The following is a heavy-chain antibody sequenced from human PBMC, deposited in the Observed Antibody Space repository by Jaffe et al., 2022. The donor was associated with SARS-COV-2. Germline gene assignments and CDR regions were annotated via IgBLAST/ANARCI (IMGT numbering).Heavy chain of an antibody. CDR1: GGSISSGSYY. J-gene: IGHJ2*01. CDR3: ASSQGDYDILTGYYRGYWYFDL. V-gene: IGHV4-61*02. CDR2: IYTSGST. Sequence: QVQLQESGPGLVKPSQTLSLTCTVSGGSISSGSYYWSWIRQPAGKGLEWIGRIYTSGSTNYNPSLKSRVTISVDTSKNQFSLKLSSVTAADTAVYYCASSQGDYDILTGYYRGYWYFDLWGRGTLVTVSS. D-gene: IGHD3-9*01.